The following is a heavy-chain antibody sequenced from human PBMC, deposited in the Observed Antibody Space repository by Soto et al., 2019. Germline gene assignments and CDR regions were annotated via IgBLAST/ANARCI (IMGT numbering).Heavy chain of an antibody. Sequence: GGSLRLSCAASGFTFSSYAMSWVRQAPGKGLEWVSAISGSGGSTYYADSVKGRFTISRDNSKNTLYLQMNSLRAEDTAVYYCAISPGIVGVVTGVMEFWGQGTTVTCSS. D-gene: IGHD3-3*01. CDR2: ISGSGGST. CDR3: AISPGIVGVVTGVMEF. J-gene: IGHJ6*02. CDR1: GFTFSSYA. V-gene: IGHV3-23*01.